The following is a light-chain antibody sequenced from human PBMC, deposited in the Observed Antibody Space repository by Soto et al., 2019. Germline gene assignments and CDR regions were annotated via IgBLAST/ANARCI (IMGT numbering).Light chain of an antibody. Sequence: IQMTQSPSTLSGSLGDRVTVNCRASQTISSWLAWYQQKPGKAPKLLIYKASTLKSGVPSRFSGSGSGTEFTLTISSLQPDDFATYYCQHYNSYSEAFGQGTKVDIK. V-gene: IGKV1-5*03. J-gene: IGKJ1*01. CDR1: QTISSW. CDR2: KAS. CDR3: QHYNSYSEA.